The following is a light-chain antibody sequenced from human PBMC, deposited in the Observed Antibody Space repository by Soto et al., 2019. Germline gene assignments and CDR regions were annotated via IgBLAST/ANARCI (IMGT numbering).Light chain of an antibody. CDR3: QQYGYSPIT. J-gene: IGKJ5*01. CDR2: AAS. Sequence: ESVFSQSPGTPSLSPRERATLPSKASQSVSSSHLAWYQHKPGQAPRLLIYAASSRATGSPDRFSGGGSGTDFTLTISSLEPEDFAVYYCQQYGYSPITFGQGTRLEVK. V-gene: IGKV3-20*01. CDR1: QSVSSSH.